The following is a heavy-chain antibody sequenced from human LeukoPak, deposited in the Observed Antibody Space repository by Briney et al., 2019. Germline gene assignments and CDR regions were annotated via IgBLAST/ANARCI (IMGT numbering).Heavy chain of an antibody. D-gene: IGHD1-1*01. CDR3: SRETTSGY. Sequence: PGGSLRLSCAASGFSFSGYSMNWVRQPPGQGLEWISYISRGSHTIYYADSVRGRFTISRDDAKNSLYLQMNSLRTEDTGIYYCSRETTSGYWGQGTLVTVSS. V-gene: IGHV3-48*04. J-gene: IGHJ4*02. CDR2: ISRGSHTI. CDR1: GFSFSGYS.